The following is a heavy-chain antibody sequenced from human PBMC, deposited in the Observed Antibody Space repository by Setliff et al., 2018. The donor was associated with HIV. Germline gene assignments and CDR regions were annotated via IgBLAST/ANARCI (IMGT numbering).Heavy chain of an antibody. CDR3: AKPFGSDGSRQLDS. D-gene: IGHD2-15*01. V-gene: IGHV1-18*01. CDR1: GYTFTNYG. CDR2: ISPYIGGT. J-gene: IGHJ4*02. Sequence: ASVKVSCKTSGYTFTNYGISWVRQAPGQGLEWMGWISPYIGGTNYAQKFQGRVTMTTDSSTNTAYMDLRSLRSDDTAIYYCAKPFGSDGSRQLDSWGQGTLVTVSS.